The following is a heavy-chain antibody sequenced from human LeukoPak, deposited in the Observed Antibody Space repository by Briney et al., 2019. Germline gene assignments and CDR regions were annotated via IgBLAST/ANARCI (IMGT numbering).Heavy chain of an antibody. D-gene: IGHD4-23*01. V-gene: IGHV4-59*01. CDR3: ARGGGNSYYYYGMDV. Sequence: SETLSLTCTVSGGSISSYYWSWIRQPPGKGLEWIGYIYYSGSTNYNPSLKSRVTISVATSKNQFSLKLSSVTAADTAVYYCARGGGNSYYYYGMDVWGQGTTVTVSS. CDR2: IYYSGST. J-gene: IGHJ6*02. CDR1: GGSISSYY.